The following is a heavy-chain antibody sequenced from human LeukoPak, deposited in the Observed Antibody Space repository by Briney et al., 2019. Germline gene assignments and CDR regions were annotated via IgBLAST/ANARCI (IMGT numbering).Heavy chain of an antibody. CDR2: ISWNSGSV. Sequence: PGRSLRLSCAASGFTFDDYAMHWVRQAPGKGLEWVSGISWNSGSVGCADSVKGRFTISRDNAKSSLYLQMNSLRAEDTALYYCAKDNADYYYGMDVWGQGTTVTVSS. CDR1: GFTFDDYA. CDR3: AKDNADYYYGMDV. J-gene: IGHJ6*02. V-gene: IGHV3-9*01.